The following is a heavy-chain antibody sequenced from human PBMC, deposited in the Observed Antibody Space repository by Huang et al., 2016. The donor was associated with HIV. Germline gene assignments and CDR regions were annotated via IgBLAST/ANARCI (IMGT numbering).Heavy chain of an antibody. V-gene: IGHV5-51*03. J-gene: IGHJ6*03. CDR1: GYKFSGYW. Sequence: EVQLVQSGTEVKKPGESLKISCKGSGYKFSGYWIGGWRQSPGTGLEWMGGIYPEDSNTRYSPSIQGQVTSSADKSISTAYVQWSSLKVSDTGVYYCASRRAAPESYFIDVWGKGTTVIVSS. D-gene: IGHD2-15*01. CDR2: IYPEDSNT. CDR3: ASRRAAPESYFIDV.